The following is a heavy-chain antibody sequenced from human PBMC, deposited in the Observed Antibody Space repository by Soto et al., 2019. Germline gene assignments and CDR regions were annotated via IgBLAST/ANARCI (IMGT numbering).Heavy chain of an antibody. CDR2: ISPMFGAA. D-gene: IGHD3-10*01. J-gene: IGHJ4*02. V-gene: IGHV1-69*19. CDR3: AREVQVPTPAFVY. CDR1: GGTFNTYA. Sequence: QVQLVQSGAEMKKPGSSVKVSCQSSGGTFNTYAMNWVRQAPGQGPEWMGDISPMFGAANYAPKFQGRVTTTADESTGTSYMQLSSLTSEGTALYFCAREVQVPTPAFVYWGQGTLVTVSS.